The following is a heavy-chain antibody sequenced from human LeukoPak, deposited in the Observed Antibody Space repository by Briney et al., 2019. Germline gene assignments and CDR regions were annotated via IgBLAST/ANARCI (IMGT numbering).Heavy chain of an antibody. D-gene: IGHD6-13*01. CDR3: AKELSSSWPDINYYYYMDV. J-gene: IGHJ6*03. V-gene: IGHV3-30*18. Sequence: LPGGSLRLSCAASGFTFSSYGMHWVRQAPGKGLEWVAVISYDGSNKYYADSVKGRFTISRDNSKNTLYLQMNSLRAEDTAVYYCAKELSSSWPDINYYYYMDVWGKGTTVTVSS. CDR2: ISYDGSNK. CDR1: GFTFSSYG.